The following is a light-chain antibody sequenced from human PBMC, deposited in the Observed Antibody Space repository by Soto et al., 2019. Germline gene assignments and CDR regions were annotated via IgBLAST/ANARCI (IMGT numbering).Light chain of an antibody. CDR2: TAS. CDR1: QSVGRNY. CDR3: QHRSSWPGA. V-gene: IGKV3D-20*02. Sequence: EIVLTQSPGTLSLSPGESATLSCRASQSVGRNYLAWFQKKPGQAPRLLIHTASGRATGIPDRFSGSGSGTDFTLTVSRLEPEDLAVYYCQHRSSWPGAFGPGAKVDI. J-gene: IGKJ3*01.